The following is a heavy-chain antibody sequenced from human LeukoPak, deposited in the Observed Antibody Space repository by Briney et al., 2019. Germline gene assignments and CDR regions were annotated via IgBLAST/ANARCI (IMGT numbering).Heavy chain of an antibody. CDR3: ARDRRSGLGHAFDI. Sequence: GGSLRLSCAASEFTVSSTYITWLRQAPGKGLEWVSVIYPGGNALYADSVKGRFTISRDISKNIVYLQINNLRVEDTAVYYCARDRRSGLGHAFDIWGQGTVVTVSS. CDR1: EFTVSSTY. J-gene: IGHJ3*02. D-gene: IGHD3-3*01. V-gene: IGHV3-53*01. CDR2: IYPGGNA.